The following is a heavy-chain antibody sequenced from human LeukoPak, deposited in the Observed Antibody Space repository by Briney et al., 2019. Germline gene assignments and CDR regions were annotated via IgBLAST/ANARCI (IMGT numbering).Heavy chain of an antibody. J-gene: IGHJ5*02. CDR2: IYYSGST. D-gene: IGHD6-13*01. V-gene: IGHV4-59*08. CDR1: GGSISSYY. CDR3: ARRRGSSSWYGFGP. Sequence: SETLSLTCTVSGGSISSYYWSWIRQPPGKGLEWIGYIYYSGSTNYNPSLKSRVTISVDTSKNQFSLKLSSVTAADTAVYYCARRRGSSSWYGFGPWGQGTLVTVSS.